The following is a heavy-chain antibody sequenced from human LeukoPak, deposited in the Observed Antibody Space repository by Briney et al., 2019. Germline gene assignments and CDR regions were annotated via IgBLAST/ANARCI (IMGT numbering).Heavy chain of an antibody. D-gene: IGHD2-2*01. CDR1: GFTFSSYA. J-gene: IGHJ4*02. V-gene: IGHV3-30-3*01. CDR3: ARDIGPSIVVVPAAIGY. CDR2: ISNDGSNK. Sequence: PGGSLRLSCAASGFTFSSYAMHWVRQAPGKGLEWVAVISNDGSNKYYADSVKGRFTISRDNSKNTLYLQMNSLRAEDMAVYYCARDIGPSIVVVPAAIGYWGQGTLVTVSS.